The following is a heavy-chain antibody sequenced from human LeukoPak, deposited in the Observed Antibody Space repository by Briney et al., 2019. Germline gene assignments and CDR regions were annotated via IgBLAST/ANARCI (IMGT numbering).Heavy chain of an antibody. J-gene: IGHJ4*02. V-gene: IGHV4-31*03. CDR1: GVSISSGVSY. Sequence: PSETLSLTCSVSGVSISSGVSYWSWIRQHPGKGLEWIGYIYKTGITNYNPSLKSRVTISVDTSKNQFSLNLSSVTAADTAVYYCARDGGGGSGSYARYSDYWGQGTLVTVSS. CDR3: ARDGGGGSGSYARYSDY. D-gene: IGHD3-10*01. CDR2: IYKTGIT.